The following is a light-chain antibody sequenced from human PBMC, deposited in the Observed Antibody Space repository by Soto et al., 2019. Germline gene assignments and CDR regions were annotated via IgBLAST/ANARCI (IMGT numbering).Light chain of an antibody. CDR1: QGSSNH. CDR2: TAS. V-gene: IGKV1-9*01. J-gene: IGKJ1*01. Sequence: DIHLTQSPSFLSASVGDRVTITCRASQGSSNHLAWYQQKPGRAPNLLIYTASTLQSGVPSRFSGSGSETEFTLTISRLQPEDFATYYCQQLHSLPRTFGQGTKVEIK. CDR3: QQLHSLPRT.